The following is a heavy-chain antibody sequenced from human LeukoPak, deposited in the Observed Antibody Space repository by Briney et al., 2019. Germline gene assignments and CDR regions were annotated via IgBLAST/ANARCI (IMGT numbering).Heavy chain of an antibody. D-gene: IGHD3-10*01. V-gene: IGHV3-66*01. CDR2: IYSGGST. J-gene: IGHJ4*02. CDR1: GFTVSNNY. Sequence: GGSLRLSCAATGFTVSNNYMSWVRQAPGRGLEWVSVIYSGGSTDYADSVKGRFTISRDNAKNSLYLQMNSLRAEDTAVYYCARDVDGSITMVRGVIITPPPGYFDYWGQGTLVTVSS. CDR3: ARDVDGSITMVRGVIITPPPGYFDY.